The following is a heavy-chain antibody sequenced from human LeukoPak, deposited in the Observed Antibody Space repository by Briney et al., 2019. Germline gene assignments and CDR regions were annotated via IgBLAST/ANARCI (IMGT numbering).Heavy chain of an antibody. V-gene: IGHV4-34*01. CDR3: ARDGRLWLPFDY. Sequence: SETLSLTCAVCGGSFSGYYWSWIRQPPGKGLEWIGEINHSGSTNYNPSLKSRVTISVDTSKNQFSLKLSSVTAADTAVYYCARDGRLWLPFDYWGQGTLVTVSS. CDR2: INHSGST. J-gene: IGHJ4*02. CDR1: GGSFSGYY. D-gene: IGHD5-18*01.